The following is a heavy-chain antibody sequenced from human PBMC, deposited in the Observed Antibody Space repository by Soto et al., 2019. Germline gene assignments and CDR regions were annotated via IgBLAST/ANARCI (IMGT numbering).Heavy chain of an antibody. Sequence: PVESLKVSSRGCGYNFTSYWISWVSQMPVKVLEWMGRIDPSDSYTNYSPSFQGQVTISVDQSSSSAYLEWSSLKTSDTAMYYCARRHTGSYFDVYNWFAPWGQGTLLTVSS. CDR1: GYNFTSYW. CDR3: ARRHTGSYFDVYNWFAP. D-gene: IGHD1-26*01. J-gene: IGHJ5*02. V-gene: IGHV5-10-1*04. CDR2: IDPSDSYT.